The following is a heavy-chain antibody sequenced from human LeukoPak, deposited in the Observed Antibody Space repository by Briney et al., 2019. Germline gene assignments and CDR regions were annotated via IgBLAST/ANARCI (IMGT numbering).Heavy chain of an antibody. J-gene: IGHJ4*02. CDR1: GFPFRSHW. Sequence: QPGGSLRLSCAASGFPFRSHWMHWVRQVPGKGLVWVSHISTDGTTTNYADSVKGRFTISRDNAKDTLYLQLNSLRAEDTAIYYCARSLGYSSGGRGQGTLVTVSS. V-gene: IGHV3-74*01. CDR3: ARSLGYSSGG. CDR2: ISTDGTTT. D-gene: IGHD2-15*01.